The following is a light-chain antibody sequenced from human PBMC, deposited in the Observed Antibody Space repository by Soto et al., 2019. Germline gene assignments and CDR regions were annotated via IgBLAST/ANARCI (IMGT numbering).Light chain of an antibody. CDR3: QQFSSYPLT. V-gene: IGKV3D-20*01. CDR1: QSVSY. J-gene: IGKJ4*01. Sequence: EIVLTQSPATLSLSPGERATLSCGASQSVSYLAWYQQKPGQAPRLLIYDASSRATGIPDRFSGGGSGTDFTLTISRLEPEDFAVYYCQQFSSYPLTFGGGTKVDIK. CDR2: DAS.